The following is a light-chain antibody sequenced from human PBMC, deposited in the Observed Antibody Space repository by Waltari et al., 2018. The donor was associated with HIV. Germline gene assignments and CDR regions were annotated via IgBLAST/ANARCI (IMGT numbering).Light chain of an antibody. CDR1: QSVSSNY. J-gene: IGKJ2*01. CDR2: GTS. Sequence: DIALKQSPGTLSLSPGERDTLSCRARQSVSSNYLAWYQQKRGQAHRLLIYGTSSRATGIPDRFSGSGSGTDFTLTISRLEPEDFAVYYCQQYGSSPLVYTFGQGTKLDIK. V-gene: IGKV3-20*01. CDR3: QQYGSSPLVYT.